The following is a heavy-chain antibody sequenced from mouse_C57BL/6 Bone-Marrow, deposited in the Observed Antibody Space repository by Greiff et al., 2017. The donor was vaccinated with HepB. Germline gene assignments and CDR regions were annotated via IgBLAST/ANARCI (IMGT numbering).Heavy chain of an antibody. J-gene: IGHJ1*03. CDR1: GYTFTEYT. Sequence: VKLQESGAELVKPGASVKLSCKASGYTFTEYTIHWVKQRSGQGLEWIGWFYPGSGSIKYNEKFKDKATLTADKSSSTVYMELSRLTSEDSAVYFCARHERGYYSNPWYFDVWGTGTTVTVSS. V-gene: IGHV1-62-2*01. D-gene: IGHD2-5*01. CDR2: FYPGSGSI. CDR3: ARHERGYYSNPWYFDV.